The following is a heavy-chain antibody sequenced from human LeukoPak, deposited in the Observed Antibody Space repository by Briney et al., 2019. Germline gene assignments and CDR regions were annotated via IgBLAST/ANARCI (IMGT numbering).Heavy chain of an antibody. Sequence: PGGSLRLSCAASGFTFSIYAMSWVRQAPGKGLEWVSAISGSSGSTYYADSVKGRFTISRDNSKNTLYLQMNSLRAEDTAVYYCAKDYDILTGSEYWGQGTLVTVSS. V-gene: IGHV3-23*01. CDR3: AKDYDILTGSEY. CDR1: GFTFSIYA. CDR2: ISGSSGST. J-gene: IGHJ4*02. D-gene: IGHD3-9*01.